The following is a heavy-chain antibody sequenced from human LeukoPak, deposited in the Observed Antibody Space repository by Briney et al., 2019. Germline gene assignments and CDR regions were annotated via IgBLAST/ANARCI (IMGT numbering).Heavy chain of an antibody. CDR2: ISSSSSYI. CDR3: ARGIVVVPAGAFDI. V-gene: IGHV3-21*01. CDR1: GFTFSSYS. J-gene: IGHJ3*02. D-gene: IGHD2-2*01. Sequence: GGSLRLSCAASGFTFSSYSMNWVRQAPGKGLEWVSSISSSSSYIYYADSVKSRFTISRDNAKNSLYLQMNSLRAEDTAVYYCARGIVVVPAGAFDIWGQGTMVTVSS.